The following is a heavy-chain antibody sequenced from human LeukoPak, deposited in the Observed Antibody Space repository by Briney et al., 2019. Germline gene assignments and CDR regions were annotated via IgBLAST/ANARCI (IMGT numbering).Heavy chain of an antibody. J-gene: IGHJ4*02. V-gene: IGHV3-7*01. CDR3: TTSADSPGNS. D-gene: IGHD4-23*01. CDR2: LKQDGSVK. CDR1: GFTFSTYW. Sequence: AGSLRLSCVASGFTFSTYWMSWVRQAPGKGLEWVANLKQDGSVKQYVDSVKGRFTISRDNAKNSLYLQMTNLRAEDTAVYYCTTSADSPGNSWGQGTLITVSS.